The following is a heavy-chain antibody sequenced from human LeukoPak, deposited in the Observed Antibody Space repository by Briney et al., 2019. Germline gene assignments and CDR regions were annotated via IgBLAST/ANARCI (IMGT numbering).Heavy chain of an antibody. V-gene: IGHV1-2*02. D-gene: IGHD3-22*01. J-gene: IGHJ4*02. CDR3: ARPYYYDSSGYYYFDY. CDR2: INPNSGGT. CDR1: GYTFTGYY. Sequence: ASVKVSCKASGYTFTGYYMHWVRQAPGQGLEWMGWINPNSGGTNYAQKFQGRVTMTRDTSISTAYMELSRLRSDDTAVYYCARPYYYDSSGYYYFDYWGQGTLVTVSS.